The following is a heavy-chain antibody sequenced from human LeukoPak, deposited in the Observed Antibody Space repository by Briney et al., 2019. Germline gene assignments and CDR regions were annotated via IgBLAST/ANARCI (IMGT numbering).Heavy chain of an antibody. CDR2: ISYDGSNK. V-gene: IGHV3-30*18. D-gene: IGHD6-13*01. J-gene: IGHJ6*02. CDR1: GFTFSSYG. Sequence: PGRSLRLSCAASGFTFSSYGMHWVRQAPGKGLEWVAVISYDGSNKYYADSVKGRLTISRGNSKNTLYLQMNSLRGDDTGMYFCAKDSSSSNYYYGLDVWGQGTTVTVSS. CDR3: AKDSSSSNYYYGLDV.